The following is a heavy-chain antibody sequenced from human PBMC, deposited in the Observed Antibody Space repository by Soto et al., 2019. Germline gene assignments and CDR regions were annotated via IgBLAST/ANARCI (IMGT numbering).Heavy chain of an antibody. CDR2: ISAYNGNT. CDR1: GYTFTSYG. J-gene: IGHJ4*02. CDR3: ARSDVARGLYYFDY. D-gene: IGHD3-10*01. Sequence: ASVKVSCKASGYTFTSYGISWVRQAPGQGLEWMGWISAYNGNTNYAQKLQGRVTMTTDTSTSTAYMGLRSLRSDDTAVYYCARSDVARGLYYFDYWGQGTLVTVSS. V-gene: IGHV1-18*01.